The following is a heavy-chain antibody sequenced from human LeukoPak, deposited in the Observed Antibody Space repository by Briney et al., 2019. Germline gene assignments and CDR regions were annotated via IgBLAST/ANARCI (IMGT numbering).Heavy chain of an antibody. CDR1: GFTFSSYG. J-gene: IGHJ4*02. D-gene: IGHD4-23*01. Sequence: GGSLRLSCAASGFTFSSYGMHWVRQAPGKGLEWGAVISYDGSNKYYADSVKGRFTISRDNSKNTLYLQMNSLRAEDTAVYYCANDYGGNSGQAVAYWGQGTLVTVSS. CDR2: ISYDGSNK. V-gene: IGHV3-30*18. CDR3: ANDYGGNSGQAVAY.